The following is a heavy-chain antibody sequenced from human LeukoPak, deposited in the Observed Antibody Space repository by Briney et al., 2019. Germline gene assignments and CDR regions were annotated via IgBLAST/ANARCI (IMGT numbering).Heavy chain of an antibody. J-gene: IGHJ4*02. V-gene: IGHV3-23*01. Sequence: GGSLRLSCVASGFSFNTYAMSWVRQAPGKGLEWVAGFTTAGDTTHYADSVKGRFTVSRDNSKNTLYLEMNSLRADDTAVYFCAKIRTTGYSTFDYWGQRTLVTVSS. CDR3: AKIRTTGYSTFDY. CDR2: FTTAGDTT. CDR1: GFSFNTYA. D-gene: IGHD3-9*01.